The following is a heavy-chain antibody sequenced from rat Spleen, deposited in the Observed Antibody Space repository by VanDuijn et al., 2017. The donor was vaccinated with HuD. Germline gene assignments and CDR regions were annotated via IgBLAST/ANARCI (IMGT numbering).Heavy chain of an antibody. CDR2: IQNGGST. J-gene: IGHJ2*01. CDR1: AYSITSNY. D-gene: IGHD5-1*01. CDR3: ARLGDS. Sequence: VQLQESGPGLVKPSQSLSLTCSVTAYSITSNYWGWIRKFPGNKMEWMGRIQNGGSTDYNSALKSRLTISRDTSKSQVFLKMNSVQTEDTAMYFCARLGDSWGQGVMVTVSS. V-gene: IGHV2-27*01.